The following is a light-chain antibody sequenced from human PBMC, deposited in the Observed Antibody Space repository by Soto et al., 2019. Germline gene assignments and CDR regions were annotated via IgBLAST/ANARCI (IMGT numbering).Light chain of an antibody. CDR3: SSYTSSSTPYV. CDR1: SNDIGGYNY. CDR2: EVR. Sequence: QSVLTQPASVSGSPGQSITISCTGTSNDIGGYNYVSWYQHRPGEAPKLMIYEVRNRPPGVSNRFSGSKSGNTASLTISGLQAEDEADYYCSSYTSSSTPYVFGTGTKVTVL. V-gene: IGLV2-14*01. J-gene: IGLJ1*01.